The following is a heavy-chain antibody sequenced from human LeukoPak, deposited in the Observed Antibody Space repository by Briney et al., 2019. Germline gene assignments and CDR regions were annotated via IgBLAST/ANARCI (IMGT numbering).Heavy chain of an antibody. CDR3: ARASDPWLQLT. D-gene: IGHD5-24*01. CDR1: GFTFSNYW. Sequence: GGSLRLSCAASGFTFSNYWMIWVRQAPGKGLEWVGNIKQDGSEKRYADSVRGRFTVSRDNAQTSLYLQMNSLRAEDTAVYYCARASDPWLQLTWGQGTLVTVSS. J-gene: IGHJ5*02. CDR2: IKQDGSEK. V-gene: IGHV3-7*05.